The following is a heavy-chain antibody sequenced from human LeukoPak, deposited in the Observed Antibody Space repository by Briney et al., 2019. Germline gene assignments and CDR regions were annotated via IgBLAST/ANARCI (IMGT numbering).Heavy chain of an antibody. CDR2: ISSSSRYI. Sequence: GGSLRLSCAASEFTFSRYTMNWVRQAPGKGLEWVSSISSSSRYIYYADSVKGRFTISRDNAKNSLYLQMNSLRAEDTAMYYCARVEEAAAFNPWGQGTLVTVSS. CDR3: ARVEEAAAFNP. CDR1: EFTFSRYT. V-gene: IGHV3-21*01. J-gene: IGHJ5*02. D-gene: IGHD6-13*01.